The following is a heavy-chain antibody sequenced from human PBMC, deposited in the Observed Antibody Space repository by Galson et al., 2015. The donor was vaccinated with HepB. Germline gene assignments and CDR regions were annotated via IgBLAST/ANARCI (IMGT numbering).Heavy chain of an antibody. J-gene: IGHJ4*02. CDR3: ARGEDCYDSSAHFDY. V-gene: IGHV6-1*01. D-gene: IGHD3-22*01. Sequence: CAISGDSVSSNSAAWNWIRQSPSRGLEWLGRTYYRSKWYNDYAVSVKSRITINPDTSKNQFSLQLNSVTPEDTAVYYCARGEDCYDSSAHFDYWGQGTLVTVSS. CDR1: GDSVSSNSAA. CDR2: TYYRSKWYN.